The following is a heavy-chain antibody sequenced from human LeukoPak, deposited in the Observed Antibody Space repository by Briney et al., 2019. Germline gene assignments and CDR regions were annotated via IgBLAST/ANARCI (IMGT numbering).Heavy chain of an antibody. CDR2: ISYDGSNK. Sequence: PGRSLRLSCAASGFTFSNYGMHWVRQAPGKGLEWVAVISYDGSNKYYADSVKGRFTISRDNSKNTLYLQMNSLRAEDTAVYYCAKDGSGYEGYYDSSGSHDYWGQGTLVTVSS. J-gene: IGHJ4*02. CDR1: GFTFSNYG. V-gene: IGHV3-30*18. D-gene: IGHD3-22*01. CDR3: AKDGSGYEGYYDSSGSHDY.